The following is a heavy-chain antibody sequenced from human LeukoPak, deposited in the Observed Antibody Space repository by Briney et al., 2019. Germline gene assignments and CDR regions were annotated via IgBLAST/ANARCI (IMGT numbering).Heavy chain of an antibody. V-gene: IGHV5-51*01. D-gene: IGHD6-13*01. CDR2: IFPGDSGT. CDR3: ARAVVRSSFDY. CDR1: AYSSTTYW. Sequence: ESLRISCEGAAYSSTTYWIGWVSQMPAKGLEWMGSIFPGDSGTTYSPSLQSQVTISADTSNSTAYLKWSRLTASDTAMYYYARAVVRSSFDYWGQGTLVTVSS. J-gene: IGHJ4*02.